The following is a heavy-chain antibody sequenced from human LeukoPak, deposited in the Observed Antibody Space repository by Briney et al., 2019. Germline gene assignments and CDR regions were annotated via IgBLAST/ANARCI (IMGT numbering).Heavy chain of an antibody. CDR3: ASGRRYCSGGSCYYYRYYYGIDV. CDR1: GFTFSSYG. D-gene: IGHD2-15*01. Sequence: PGRSLRLSCAAPGFTFSSYGMHWVRQAPGKGLEWVAVIWYDGSNKYYADSVKGRFTISRDNSKNTLYLQMNSLRAEDTAVYYCASGRRYCSGGSCYYYRYYYGIDVWGQGTTVTVSS. V-gene: IGHV3-33*01. CDR2: IWYDGSNK. J-gene: IGHJ6*02.